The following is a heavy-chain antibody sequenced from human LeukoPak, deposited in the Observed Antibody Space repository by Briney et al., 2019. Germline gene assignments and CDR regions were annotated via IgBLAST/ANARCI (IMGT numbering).Heavy chain of an antibody. D-gene: IGHD4-17*01. J-gene: IGHJ6*03. Sequence: GGSLRLSCAASGFTFSSYEMNWVRQAPGKGLEWVSYISSSGSTIYYADSVKGRFTISRDNAKNSLYLQMNSLRAEDTAVYYCARANYYGDYYYYYYMDVWGRGTTVTISS. CDR1: GFTFSSYE. CDR3: ARANYYGDYYYYYYMDV. V-gene: IGHV3-48*03. CDR2: ISSSGSTI.